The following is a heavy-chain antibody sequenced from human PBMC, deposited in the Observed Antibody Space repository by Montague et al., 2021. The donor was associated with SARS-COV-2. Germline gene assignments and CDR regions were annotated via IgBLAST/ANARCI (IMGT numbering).Heavy chain of an antibody. CDR2: IYYSGST. V-gene: IGHV4-59*08. J-gene: IGHJ4*02. CDR3: ARGFDY. Sequence: SETLSLTCTVSGGSTSSYYWSWIRQPPGKGLEWIGYIYYSGSTNYNPSLKSRVTISVDTPKNQFSLKLSSVTAADTAVYYCARGFDYWGQGTLVTVSS. CDR1: GGSTSSYY.